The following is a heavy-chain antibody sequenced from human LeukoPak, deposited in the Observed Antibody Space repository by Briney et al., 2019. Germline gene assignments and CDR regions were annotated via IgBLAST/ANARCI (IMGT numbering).Heavy chain of an antibody. V-gene: IGHV4-4*09. CDR3: ARLGSYHDF. D-gene: IGHD1-26*01. CDR1: GASISHYY. Sequence: LETLSLTCTVSGASISHYYWSWIRQTPAKGLEWMGHIHTSGGSTYYPSLKSRLTMSIDTSRNQLSLKLTSATAADTAVYFCARLGSYHDFWGQGALVTVSS. CDR2: IHTSGGS. J-gene: IGHJ4*02.